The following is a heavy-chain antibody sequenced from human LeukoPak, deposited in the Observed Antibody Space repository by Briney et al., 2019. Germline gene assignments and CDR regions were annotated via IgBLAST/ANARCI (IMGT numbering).Heavy chain of an antibody. Sequence: GGSLRLSCAASGFTFSSYAMHWVRQAPGKGLEYVSAISSNGGSTYANSVKGRFTISRGNSKNTLYLQMGSLRAEDTAVYYCARDPGFLEWPLGVYFDYWGQGTLVTVSS. V-gene: IGHV3-64*01. J-gene: IGHJ4*02. CDR1: GFTFSSYA. CDR3: ARDPGFLEWPLGVYFDY. D-gene: IGHD3-3*01. CDR2: ISSNGGST.